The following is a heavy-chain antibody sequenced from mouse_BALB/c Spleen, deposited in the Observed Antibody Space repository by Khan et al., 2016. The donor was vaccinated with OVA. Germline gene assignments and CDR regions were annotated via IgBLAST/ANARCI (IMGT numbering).Heavy chain of an antibody. D-gene: IGHD2-12*01. CDR1: GFSLTSYG. CDR3: VIWFDSYSSLYAIDY. V-gene: IGHV2-6*02. J-gene: IGHJ4*01. Sequence: QIQLVQSGPGLVAPSQSLSITCTVSGFSLTSYGIHWVRQPPGKGLEWLVVIWSDGSTNYNSVLKSRLSISKDNSKSQVFLKMNSLRTGDTAIYYCVIWFDSYSSLYAIDYWGQGTSVTVSS. CDR2: IWSDGST.